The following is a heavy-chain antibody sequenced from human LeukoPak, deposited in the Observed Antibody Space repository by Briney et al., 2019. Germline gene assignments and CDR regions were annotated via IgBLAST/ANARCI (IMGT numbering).Heavy chain of an antibody. Sequence: ASETLSLTCAVYGGSFSGYYWSWIRQPPGKGLEWIGEINHSGSTNYNPSLKSRVTISVDTSKNQFSLKLSSVTAADTAVYYCARTRIVVVPAAAKFYYYYYMDVWGKGTTVTVSS. CDR2: INHSGST. D-gene: IGHD2-2*01. CDR1: GGSFSGYY. V-gene: IGHV4-34*01. J-gene: IGHJ6*03. CDR3: ARTRIVVVPAAAKFYYYYYMDV.